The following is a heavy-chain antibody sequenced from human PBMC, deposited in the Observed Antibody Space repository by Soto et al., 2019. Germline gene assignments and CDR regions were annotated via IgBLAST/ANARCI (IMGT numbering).Heavy chain of an antibody. Sequence: PGGSLRLSCAASGFTFSSYWMHWVRQAPGKGLVWVSRINSDGSSTSYADSVKGRFTISRDNAKNTLYLQMNSLRAEDTAVYYCARDQDIYSSGWYGRGYYYGMDVWGQGTTVTVSS. CDR3: ARDQDIYSSGWYGRGYYYGMDV. D-gene: IGHD6-19*01. CDR1: GFTFSSYW. J-gene: IGHJ6*02. CDR2: INSDGSST. V-gene: IGHV3-74*01.